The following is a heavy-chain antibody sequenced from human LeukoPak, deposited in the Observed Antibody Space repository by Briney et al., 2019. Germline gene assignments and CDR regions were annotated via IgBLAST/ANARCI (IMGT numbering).Heavy chain of an antibody. Sequence: SETLSLTCTVSGGSISSGSYYWSWIRQPAGKGLEWIGRIYTSGSTNYNPSLKSRVTISVDTSKNQFSLKLSSVTAADTAVYYCAREWDSQGFDYWGQGTLVTVSS. D-gene: IGHD1-26*01. CDR3: AREWDSQGFDY. J-gene: IGHJ4*02. CDR2: IYTSGST. CDR1: GGSISSGSYY. V-gene: IGHV4-61*02.